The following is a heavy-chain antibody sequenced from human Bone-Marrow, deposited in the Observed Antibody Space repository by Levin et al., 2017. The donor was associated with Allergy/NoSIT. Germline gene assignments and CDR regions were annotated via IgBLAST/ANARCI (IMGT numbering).Heavy chain of an antibody. CDR3: ATAKRVTETLYYFDS. CDR2: IYHSGSP. J-gene: IGHJ4*02. V-gene: IGHV4-4*02. D-gene: IGHD2-21*02. CDR1: GGSITSSYW. Sequence: SETLSLTCAVSGGSITSSYWWTWVRQPPGKGLDWIGEIYHSGSPNYNPSLKSRVTLSVDKSKNQLSLKLTSVTAADTAVYYCATAKRVTETLYYFDSWGQGTLVTVPS.